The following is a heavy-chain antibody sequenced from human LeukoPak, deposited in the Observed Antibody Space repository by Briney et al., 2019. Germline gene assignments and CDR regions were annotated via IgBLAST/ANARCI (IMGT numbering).Heavy chain of an antibody. CDR2: TYYRSKWYT. CDR3: ARAASPYYYGSGSYYSRFDY. CDR1: GDSVSSNSAA. J-gene: IGHJ4*02. D-gene: IGHD3-10*01. V-gene: IGHV6-1*01. Sequence: SQTLSLTCDISGDSVSSNSAAWNWIRQSPSRGLEWLGRTYYRSKWYTDYAVSVKSRISINPDTSQNQFSLQLNSMTPEDTAVYYCARAASPYYYGSGSYYSRFDYWGQGTLVTVSS.